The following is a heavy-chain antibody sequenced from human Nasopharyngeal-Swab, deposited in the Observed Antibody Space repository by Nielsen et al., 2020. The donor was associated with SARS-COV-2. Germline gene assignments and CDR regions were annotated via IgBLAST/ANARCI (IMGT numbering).Heavy chain of an antibody. D-gene: IGHD6-13*01. CDR1: GYSFTSYW. CDR3: ARTAYSSSWYRLDY. CDR2: IYPGDSDT. V-gene: IGHV5-51*01. Sequence: GSLRLSCKGSGYSFTSYWIGWVRQMPGKGLEWMGIIYPGDSDTRYSPSFQGQVTISADKSISTAYLQWSSLKASDTAMYYCARTAYSSSWYRLDYWGQGTLVTVSS. J-gene: IGHJ4*02.